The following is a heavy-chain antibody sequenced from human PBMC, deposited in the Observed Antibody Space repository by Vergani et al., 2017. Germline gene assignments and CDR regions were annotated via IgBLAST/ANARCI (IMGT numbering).Heavy chain of an antibody. CDR3: ARVRDRDYYDSSGYYYGYYYGMDV. Sequence: VQLVESGGGLVKPGGSLRLSCAASGFTFSSYAMHWVRQAPGKGLEWVAVISYDGSNKYYADSVKGRFTISRDNSKNTLYLQMNSLRAEDTAVYYCARVRDRDYYDSSGYYYGYYYGMDVWGQGTTVTVSS. CDR2: ISYDGSNK. CDR1: GFTFSSYA. V-gene: IGHV3-30*01. D-gene: IGHD3-22*01. J-gene: IGHJ6*02.